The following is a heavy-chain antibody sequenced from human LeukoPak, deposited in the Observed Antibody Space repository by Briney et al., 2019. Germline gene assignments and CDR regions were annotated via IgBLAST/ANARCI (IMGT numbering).Heavy chain of an antibody. CDR2: IYYSGTT. J-gene: IGHJ6*03. V-gene: IGHV4-39*01. CDR1: AGSIISSSKF. Sequence: PSETLSLTCTVSAGSIISSSKFWGWIRQSPGKGLEWIGSIYYSGTTHYNPSLKGRVTISVDTSKNQFSLSLTSVTAADAAVYYCARQCDNYYYYYYMDVWGKGTTVTVSS. CDR3: ARQCDNYYYYYYMDV.